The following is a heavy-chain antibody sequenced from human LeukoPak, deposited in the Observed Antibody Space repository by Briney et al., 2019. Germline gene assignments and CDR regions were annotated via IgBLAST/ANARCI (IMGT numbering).Heavy chain of an antibody. CDR3: ARQDVEMATTRDY. CDR1: GGSISSSSYY. D-gene: IGHD5-24*01. CDR2: IYYSGST. V-gene: IGHV4-39*01. Sequence: PSETLSLTCTVSGGSISSSSYYWGWIRHPPGKGLEWIGSIYYSGSTYYNPSLKSRVTISVHTSKNQFSLKLSSVTGADRGVYYCARQDVEMATTRDYWGEATLVTVSS. J-gene: IGHJ4*02.